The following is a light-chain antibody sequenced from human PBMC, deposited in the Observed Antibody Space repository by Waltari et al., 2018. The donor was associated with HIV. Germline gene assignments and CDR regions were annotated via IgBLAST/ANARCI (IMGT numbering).Light chain of an antibody. V-gene: IGKV3-20*01. CDR3: QQYDVSRT. CDR1: QSVSSRY. Sequence: ETVLTQSPATLSLSPGERATLSCRASQSVSSRYLAWYQQKPGQAPRLVIYNVSKRATGIPDRFTGSGSGTDFTLTINSLEPEDFAVYFCQQYDVSRTFGQGTKVEVK. J-gene: IGKJ1*01. CDR2: NVS.